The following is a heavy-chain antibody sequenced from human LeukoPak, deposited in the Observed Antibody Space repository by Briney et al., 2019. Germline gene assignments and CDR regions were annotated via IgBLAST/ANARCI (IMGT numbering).Heavy chain of an antibody. D-gene: IGHD2-2*02. Sequence: SETLSLTCTVSGGSISSSSHYWGWIRQPPGKGLEWIGSIYYSGSTYYNPSLKSRVTISVDTSKNQFSLKLSSVTAADTAVYYCARGFCSSTSCYIGYWGQGTLVTVSP. CDR1: GGSISSSSHY. CDR2: IYYSGST. J-gene: IGHJ4*02. CDR3: ARGFCSSTSCYIGY. V-gene: IGHV4-39*01.